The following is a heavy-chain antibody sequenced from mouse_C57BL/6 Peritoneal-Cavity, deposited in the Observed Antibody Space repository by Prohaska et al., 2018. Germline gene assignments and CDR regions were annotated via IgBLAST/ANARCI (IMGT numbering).Heavy chain of an antibody. D-gene: IGHD1-1*01. CDR1: GYTFTDYE. Sequence: QVQLQQSGAELVRPWASVTLSCKASGYTFTDYEMHWVKQTPVHGLEWIGAIDPETGGTAYNQKFKGKAILTADKSSSTAYMELRSLTSEDSAVYYCTNYYGSSYAMDYWGQGTSVTVSS. CDR3: TNYYGSSYAMDY. CDR2: IDPETGGT. J-gene: IGHJ4*01. V-gene: IGHV1-15*01.